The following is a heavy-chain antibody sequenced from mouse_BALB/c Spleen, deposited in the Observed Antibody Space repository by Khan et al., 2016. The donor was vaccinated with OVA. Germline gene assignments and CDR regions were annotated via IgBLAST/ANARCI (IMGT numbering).Heavy chain of an antibody. CDR3: TRGGYYGKPLFAY. CDR1: GYTFTSYW. Sequence: LQQPGSELVRPGASVKLSCKASGYTFTSYWMHWVKQRHGQGLEWIGNIYPGSGSTNYAEMFKSKGTLTVDTSSSTAYMHRSSLTSEYSAVYYVTRGGYYGKPLFAYWGQGTLVTVSA. J-gene: IGHJ3*01. V-gene: IGHV1S22*01. CDR2: IYPGSGST. D-gene: IGHD2-1*01.